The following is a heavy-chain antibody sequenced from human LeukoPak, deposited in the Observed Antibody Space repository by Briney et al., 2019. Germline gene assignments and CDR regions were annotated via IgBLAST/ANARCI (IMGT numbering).Heavy chain of an antibody. J-gene: IGHJ6*03. V-gene: IGHV3-48*01. CDR1: GFTFSSYS. Sequence: GGSLRLSCAASGFTFSSYSMNWVRQAPGKGLEGVSYISSSSSTIYYADSVKGRFTISRDNAKNSLYLQMNSLRAEDTAVYYCARRDSSVYYYYYMDVWGKGTTVTVSS. D-gene: IGHD6-19*01. CDR3: ARRDSSVYYYYYMDV. CDR2: ISSSSSTI.